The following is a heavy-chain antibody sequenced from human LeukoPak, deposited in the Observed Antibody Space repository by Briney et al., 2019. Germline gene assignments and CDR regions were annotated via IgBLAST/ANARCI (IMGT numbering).Heavy chain of an antibody. D-gene: IGHD6-19*01. CDR2: ISYSGST. Sequence: KTGGSLRLSCAASGFTVSSNYMSWVRQPLGKGLEWIGSISYSGSTYYNPSLKSRVTVYVDTSKKQFSLKLNSVTAADTGVYYCASRYSSGWYKNAFDIWGQGTMVTVSS. V-gene: IGHV4-39*01. CDR3: ASRYSSGWYKNAFDI. CDR1: GFTVSSNY. J-gene: IGHJ3*02.